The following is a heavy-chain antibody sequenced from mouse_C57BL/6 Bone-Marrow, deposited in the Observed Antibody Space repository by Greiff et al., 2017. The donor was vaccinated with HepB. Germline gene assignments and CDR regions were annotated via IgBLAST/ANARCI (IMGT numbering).Heavy chain of an antibody. CDR3: ARYYSNGAY. CDR2: IDPSDSYT. D-gene: IGHD2-5*01. Sequence: VQLQQPGAELVKPGASVKLSCKASGYTFTSYWMQWVKQRPGQGLEWIGEIDPSDSYTNYNEKFKSKATLTVDKSSSTAYMQLSSLTSEDSAVYYCARYYSNGAYWGQGTLVTVSA. V-gene: IGHV1-50*01. CDR1: GYTFTSYW. J-gene: IGHJ3*01.